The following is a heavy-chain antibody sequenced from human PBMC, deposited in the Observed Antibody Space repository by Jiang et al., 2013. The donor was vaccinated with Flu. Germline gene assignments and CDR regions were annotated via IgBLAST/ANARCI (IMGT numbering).Heavy chain of an antibody. Sequence: SGAEVKKPGSSVKVSCKASGHTFSSYAISWVRQAPGQGLEWMGGVIPVSGTRNHAQKFQGRVTITADKSTSTAFMELSSLRSEDTAMYYCATSVRGASLDAFDIWGPGTMVIVSS. CDR2: VIPVSGTR. J-gene: IGHJ3*02. CDR3: ATSVRGASLDAFDI. D-gene: IGHD3-10*01. CDR1: GHTFSSYA. V-gene: IGHV1-69*06.